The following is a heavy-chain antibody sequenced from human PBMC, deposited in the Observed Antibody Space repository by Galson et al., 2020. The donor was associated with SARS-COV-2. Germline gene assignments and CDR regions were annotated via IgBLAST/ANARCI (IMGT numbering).Heavy chain of an antibody. Sequence: SETLSLTCTVSGGSISSSSYYWGWIRQPPGKGLEWIGSIYYSGSTYYNPSLKSRVTISVDTSKNQFSLKLSSVTAADTAVYYCARVPLLWFGVRGPSICWFDPWGQGTRVTVSS. D-gene: IGHD3-10*01. CDR3: ARVPLLWFGVRGPSICWFDP. J-gene: IGHJ5*02. CDR1: GGSISSSSYY. CDR2: IYYSGST. V-gene: IGHV4-39*01.